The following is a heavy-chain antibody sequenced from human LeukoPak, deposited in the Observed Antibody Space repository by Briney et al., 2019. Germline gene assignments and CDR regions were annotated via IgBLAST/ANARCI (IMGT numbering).Heavy chain of an antibody. CDR3: ARDLSGYSGYDYQNDY. J-gene: IGHJ4*02. CDR2: IIPIFGTA. V-gene: IGHV1-69*05. D-gene: IGHD5-12*01. CDR1: GGTFSSYA. Sequence: ASVKVSCKASGGTFSSYAISWVRQAPGQGLEWMGGIIPIFGTANYAQKFQGRVTMTRNTSISTAYMELSSLRSEDTAVYYCARDLSGYSGYDYQNDYWGQGTLVTVSS.